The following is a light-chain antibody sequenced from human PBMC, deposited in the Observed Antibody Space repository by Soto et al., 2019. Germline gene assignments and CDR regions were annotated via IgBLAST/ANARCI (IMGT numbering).Light chain of an antibody. Sequence: AIRMTQSPSSLSASTGDRVTITCRASQGISSYLAWYQQKPGKAPKPLIYAASTLQSGVPSRFSGSGSGTDFTLTISCLQSEDFAAYYCQQYYSYPRTFGHGTKVDIK. V-gene: IGKV1-8*01. CDR3: QQYYSYPRT. CDR2: AAS. CDR1: QGISSY. J-gene: IGKJ1*01.